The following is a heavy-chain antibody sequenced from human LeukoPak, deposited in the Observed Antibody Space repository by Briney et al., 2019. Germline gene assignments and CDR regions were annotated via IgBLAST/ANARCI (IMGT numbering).Heavy chain of an antibody. CDR2: ISSSGSTI. D-gene: IGHD3-22*01. V-gene: IGHV3-11*01. CDR1: GFTFSDYY. CDR3: ARDSRSSGYLGY. J-gene: IGHJ4*02. Sequence: RAGGSLRLSCAASGFTFSDYYMSWIRQAPGKGLEWASYISSSGSTIYYADSVKGRFTISRDNAKNSLYLQMNSLRAEDTAVYYCARDSRSSGYLGYWGQGTLVTVSS.